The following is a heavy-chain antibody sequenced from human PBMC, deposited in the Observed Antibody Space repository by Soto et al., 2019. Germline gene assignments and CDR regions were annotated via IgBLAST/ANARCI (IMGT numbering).Heavy chain of an antibody. CDR1: GFTFSSYS. Sequence: GGSLRLSXAASGFTFSSYSMNWVRQAPGKGLEWVSSINSSSSYIYYADSVKGRFTISRDNAKNSLYLQMNSLRAEDTAVYYCPRDQDVVVVAAPDAFDIWGQGTMVTVSS. CDR2: INSSSSYI. V-gene: IGHV3-21*01. CDR3: PRDQDVVVVAAPDAFDI. D-gene: IGHD2-15*01. J-gene: IGHJ3*02.